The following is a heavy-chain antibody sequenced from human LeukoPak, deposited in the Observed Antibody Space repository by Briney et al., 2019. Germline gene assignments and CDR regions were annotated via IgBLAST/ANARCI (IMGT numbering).Heavy chain of an antibody. CDR1: GFTLSSYA. CDR3: ARDDGTHFFDY. Sequence: PGGSLRLSCAASGFTLSSYAMSWVRQAPGKGLEWVSAISGSGDSRYYADSVRGRLTISRDNSKNTLYLQMNSLRIGDTAVYYCARDDGTHFFDYWGQGTLVTVSS. D-gene: IGHD1-26*01. J-gene: IGHJ4*02. CDR2: ISGSGDSR. V-gene: IGHV3-23*01.